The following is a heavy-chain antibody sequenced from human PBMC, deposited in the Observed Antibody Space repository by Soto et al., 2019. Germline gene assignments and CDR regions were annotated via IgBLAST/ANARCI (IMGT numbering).Heavy chain of an antibody. V-gene: IGHV4-34*01. D-gene: IGHD3-10*02. CDR1: GGSFSGYY. J-gene: IGHJ4*02. CDR3: ARSSVRGWSY. Sequence: PSETLSLTCAVYGGSFSGYYWTWIRQPPGKGLEWIGEITHSGSTNYNPSLKSRVTISVDTSKNQFSLNLNSVTAADTAVYYCARSSVRGWSYWGQGTLVIVSS. CDR2: ITHSGST.